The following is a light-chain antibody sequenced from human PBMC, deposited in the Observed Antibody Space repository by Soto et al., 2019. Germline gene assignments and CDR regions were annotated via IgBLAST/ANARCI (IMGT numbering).Light chain of an antibody. J-gene: IGLJ1*01. CDR3: SSFTSSSTDV. V-gene: IGLV2-14*03. Sequence: QSALTQPASVSGSPGQSITISCTETSSDVGGSNYVSWYQQHPNKAPKVMIYDVSNRPSGVSNRFSGSKSGNTASLTISGLQAEDEADYYCSSFTSSSTDVFGTGTKLTVL. CDR2: DVS. CDR1: SSDVGGSNY.